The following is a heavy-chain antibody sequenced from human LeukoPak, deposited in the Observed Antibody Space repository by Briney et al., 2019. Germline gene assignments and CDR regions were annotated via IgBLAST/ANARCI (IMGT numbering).Heavy chain of an antibody. CDR1: GGSISSYY. V-gene: IGHV4-59*01. CDR2: IYYSGST. D-gene: IGHD3-22*01. J-gene: IGHJ4*02. CDR3: AREAAEADSSGQFDY. Sequence: SEILSLTCTVSGGSISSYYWSWIRQPPGKGLEWIGYIYYSGSTNYNPSLKSRVTISVDTSKNQFSLKLSSVTAADTAVYYCAREAAEADSSGQFDYWGQGTLVTVSS.